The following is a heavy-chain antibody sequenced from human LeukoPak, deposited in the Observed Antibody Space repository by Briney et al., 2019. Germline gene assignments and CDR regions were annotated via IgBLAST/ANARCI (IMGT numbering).Heavy chain of an antibody. CDR2: INHSGGT. V-gene: IGHV4-34*01. CDR3: ARDSRMGYYGSGRPNRGYYYYMDV. Sequence: SETLSLTCAAYGGSFSGFYWSWIRQPPGKGLEWIGDINHSGGTNYIPSLKSRVTISVDTSKNQFSLKLTSVTAADTAVYYCARDSRMGYYGSGRPNRGYYYYMDVWGKGTTVTVSS. D-gene: IGHD3-10*01. CDR1: GGSFSGFY. J-gene: IGHJ6*03.